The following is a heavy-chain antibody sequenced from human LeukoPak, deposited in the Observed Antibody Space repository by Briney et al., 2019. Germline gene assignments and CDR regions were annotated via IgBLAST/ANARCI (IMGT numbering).Heavy chain of an antibody. V-gene: IGHV3-30*02. CDR1: GFTFSSYA. CDR2: IRYDGSNK. D-gene: IGHD3-9*01. Sequence: GGSLRVFCAASGFTFSSYAMHWVRQAPGKGLEWVAFIRYDGSNKYYADSVKGRFTISRDNAKNSLYLQMNSLRAEDTALYYCAKASLGESVLRYFDWFSVPYYFDYWGQGTLVTVSS. J-gene: IGHJ4*02. CDR3: AKASLGESVLRYFDWFSVPYYFDY.